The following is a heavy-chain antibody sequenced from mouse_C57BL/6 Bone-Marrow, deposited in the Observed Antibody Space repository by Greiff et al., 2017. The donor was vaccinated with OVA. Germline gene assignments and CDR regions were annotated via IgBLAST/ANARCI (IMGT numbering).Heavy chain of an antibody. CDR1: GYTFTEYT. V-gene: IGHV1-62-2*01. J-gene: IGHJ4*01. Sequence: QVHVKQSGAELVKPGASVKLSCKASGYTFTEYTIHWVKQRSGQGLEWIGWFYPGSGSIKYNEKFKDKATLTADKSSSTVYMELSRLTSEDSAVYFCARHLTGYYAMDYWGQGTSVTVSS. CDR3: ARHLTGYYAMDY. D-gene: IGHD4-1*01. CDR2: FYPGSGSI.